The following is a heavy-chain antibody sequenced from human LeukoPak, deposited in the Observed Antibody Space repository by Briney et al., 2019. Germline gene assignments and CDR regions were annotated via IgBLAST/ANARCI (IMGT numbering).Heavy chain of an antibody. D-gene: IGHD1-26*01. CDR2: VIPIFCTA. CDR3: ARAAVGEVEGATGDNWFDP. CDR1: GRTFSSYA. Sequence: SVKVSCKASGRTFSSYAISWVRQAPGQGLEWMGGVIPIFCTANYAQKFQGRVTITTAESRSTAYMERSSWGSEDTAVYEWARAAVGEVEGATGDNWFDPWGQGTLVTVSS. V-gene: IGHV1-69*05. J-gene: IGHJ5*02.